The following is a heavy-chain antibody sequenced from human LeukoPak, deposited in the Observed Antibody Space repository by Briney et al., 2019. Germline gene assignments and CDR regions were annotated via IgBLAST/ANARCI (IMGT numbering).Heavy chain of an antibody. V-gene: IGHV3-23*01. J-gene: IGHJ4*02. CDR3: AKGTGLYSPFGGYYFDY. CDR2: ISGSGGST. CDR1: GFTFSSYA. Sequence: GGSLRLSCAASGFTFSSYAMSWVRQAPGKGLEWVSAISGSGGSTYYADSVRGRFTISRDNSKNTLYLQMNSLRAEDTAVYYCAKGTGLYSPFGGYYFDYWGQGTLVTVSS. D-gene: IGHD1-26*01.